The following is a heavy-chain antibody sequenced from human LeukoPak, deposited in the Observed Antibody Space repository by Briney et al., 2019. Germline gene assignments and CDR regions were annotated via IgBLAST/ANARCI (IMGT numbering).Heavy chain of an antibody. CDR2: ISGGGTTV. J-gene: IGHJ6*03. Sequence: PGGSLRLSCAASGFTFSSHSMNWVRQAPGKGQEWVSYISGGGTTVYYADSVKGRFTISRDNAKNSLYLQMNSLSAEDTALYFCARNFYYMDVWGKGTTVTVSS. V-gene: IGHV3-48*04. CDR3: ARNFYYMDV. CDR1: GFTFSSHS.